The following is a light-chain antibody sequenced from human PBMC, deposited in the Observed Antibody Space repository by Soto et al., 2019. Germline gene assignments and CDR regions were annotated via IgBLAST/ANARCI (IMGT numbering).Light chain of an antibody. CDR2: DAS. V-gene: IGKV3-11*01. CDR1: QSVGSS. J-gene: IGKJ5*01. Sequence: IVLTHSPATLSLSPLERATLSYRASQSVGSSLAWYQQTPGQAPRLLIYDASNRATGIPARFSGSGSGTDFTHTIRSLEPGEFAVYYCRQRRTWSAGITFGHGTKRDIK. CDR3: RQRRTWSAGIT.